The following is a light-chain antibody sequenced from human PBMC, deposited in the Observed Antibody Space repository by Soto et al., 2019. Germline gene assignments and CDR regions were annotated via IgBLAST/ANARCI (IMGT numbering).Light chain of an antibody. CDR1: QSVSSSY. CDR3: QRYGSSPPT. J-gene: IGKJ4*02. V-gene: IGKV3-20*01. Sequence: EIVLTQSPGTLSLSPGERATLSCRASQSVSSSYLAWYQQKPGQAARLLIYGASSRATGIPDRFSGSGSGTVFTLTISRLEPEDFAVYYCQRYGSSPPTLGEGTNADIK. CDR2: GAS.